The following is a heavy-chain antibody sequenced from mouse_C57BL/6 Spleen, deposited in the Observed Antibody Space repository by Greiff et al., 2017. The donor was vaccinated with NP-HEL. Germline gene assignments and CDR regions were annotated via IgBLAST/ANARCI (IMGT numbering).Heavy chain of an antibody. J-gene: IGHJ2*01. Sequence: EVMLVESGGGLVKPGGSLKLSCAASGFNFSDDGMHWVRQAPEKGLEWVAYISSGSSTIYYADTVKGRITISRDNAKNTLFLQMTSLRSEDTAMYSCARSDGYLDYWGQGTTLTVSS. CDR1: GFNFSDDG. D-gene: IGHD2-3*01. CDR2: ISSGSSTI. V-gene: IGHV5-17*01. CDR3: ARSDGYLDY.